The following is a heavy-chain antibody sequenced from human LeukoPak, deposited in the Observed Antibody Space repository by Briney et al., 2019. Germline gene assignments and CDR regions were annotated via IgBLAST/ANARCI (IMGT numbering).Heavy chain of an antibody. V-gene: IGHV3-7*01. CDR1: GFIFNNVW. D-gene: IGHD5-18*01. Sequence: GGSLRLSCAVSGFIFNNVWMNWVRQAPGKGLEWVANINQDGSEKYYVDSVKGRFTISRDNAKNSLYLQMHSLRAEDTAVYFCARSRYDSYGYFFCDYWGQGTLVTVSS. CDR2: INQDGSEK. J-gene: IGHJ4*02. CDR3: ARSRYDSYGYFFCDY.